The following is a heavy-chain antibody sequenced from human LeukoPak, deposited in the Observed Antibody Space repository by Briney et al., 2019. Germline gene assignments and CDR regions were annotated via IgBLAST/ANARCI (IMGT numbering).Heavy chain of an antibody. CDR3: VKSPPRQPNYYYYGMDV. Sequence: SGGSLRLSCSASGFTFSSYAMHWVRQAPGKGLEYVSAISSNGGSTCYADSVKGRFTISRDNSKNTLYLQMSSLRAEDTAVYYCVKSPPRQPNYYYYGMDVWGQGTTVTVSS. D-gene: IGHD6-13*01. CDR2: ISSNGGST. CDR1: GFTFSSYA. V-gene: IGHV3-64D*06. J-gene: IGHJ6*02.